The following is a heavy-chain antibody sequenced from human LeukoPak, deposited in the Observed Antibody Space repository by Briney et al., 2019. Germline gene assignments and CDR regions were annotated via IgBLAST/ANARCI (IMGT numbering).Heavy chain of an antibody. CDR3: ARQIYGSGKADY. CDR2: IYYSGST. CDR1: GGSISSYY. V-gene: IGHV4-59*04. D-gene: IGHD3-10*01. Sequence: SETLSLTCTVSGGSISSYYWSWIRQPPGKGLEWIGNIYYSGSTYYNPSLKSRVTIFVDASENQFSLKLSSVTAADTAVYYCARQIYGSGKADYWGQGTLVTVSS. J-gene: IGHJ4*02.